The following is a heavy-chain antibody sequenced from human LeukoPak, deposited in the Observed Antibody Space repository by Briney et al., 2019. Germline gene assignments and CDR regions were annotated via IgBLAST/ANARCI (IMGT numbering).Heavy chain of an antibody. CDR1: GYSISSGYY. D-gene: IGHD4-11*01. V-gene: IGHV4-38-2*02. J-gene: IGHJ4*02. CDR2: IYHSGST. Sequence: PSETLSLTCTVSGYSISSGYYWGWIRQPPGKGLEWIGSIYHSGSTYYNPSLKSRVTISVDTSKNQFSLKLSSVTAADTAVYYCARGSNPIDYWGQGTLVTVSS. CDR3: ARGSNPIDY.